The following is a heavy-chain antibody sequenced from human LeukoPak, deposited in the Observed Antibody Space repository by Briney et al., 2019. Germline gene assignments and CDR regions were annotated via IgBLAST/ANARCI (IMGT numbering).Heavy chain of an antibody. V-gene: IGHV3-21*01. Sequence: AWGSLRLSCAASGFKLSSYSMNWVRQAPGKGLEWVSSITSSSSYIYYADSVKGRFTISRDNSKNTLYLQMNSLRAEDTAVYYCATDVRQWHAFDIWGQGTMVNVSS. CDR1: GFKLSSYS. CDR3: ATDVRQWHAFDI. CDR2: ITSSSSYI. J-gene: IGHJ3*02. D-gene: IGHD6-19*01.